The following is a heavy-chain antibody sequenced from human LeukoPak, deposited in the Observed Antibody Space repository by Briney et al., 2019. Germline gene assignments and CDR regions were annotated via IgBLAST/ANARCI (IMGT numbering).Heavy chain of an antibody. CDR2: ISGSGGGT. V-gene: IGHV3-23*01. Sequence: GGSLRLSCAVSGITVSNYGMSWVRQAPGKGLEWVAGISGSGGGTNYADSVKGRFTISRDNSKNTLYLQMNSLRAEDTAVYFCAKRGVVIRVILVGFHKEAYYFDSWGQGALVTVSS. CDR3: AKRGVVIRVILVGFHKEAYYFDS. D-gene: IGHD3-10*01. CDR1: GITVSNYG. J-gene: IGHJ4*02.